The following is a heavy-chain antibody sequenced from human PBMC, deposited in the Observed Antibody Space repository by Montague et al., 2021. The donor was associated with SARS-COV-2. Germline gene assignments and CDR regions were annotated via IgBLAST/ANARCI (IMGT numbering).Heavy chain of an antibody. D-gene: IGHD5-18*01. CDR2: IYYSGST. V-gene: IGHV4-59*01. CDR3: ARGDADTAMVYYFDY. J-gene: IGHJ4*02. Sequence: SETLSLTCTVSGGSISSYYWSWIRQPPGKGLEWIGYIYYSGSTNYNPSLKSRVTISVDTSKNQFSLKLSSVTAADTAVYYCARGDADTAMVYYFDYWGQGTLVTVSS. CDR1: GGSISSYY.